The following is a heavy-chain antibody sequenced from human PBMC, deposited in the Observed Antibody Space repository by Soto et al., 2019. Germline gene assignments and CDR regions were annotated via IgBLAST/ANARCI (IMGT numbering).Heavy chain of an antibody. V-gene: IGHV1-8*01. Sequence: GAPVKVSFKAFGYTFTSYYINLGRQATGQGLEWMGWMNPNSGNTGYAQKFQGRVTMTRNTSISTAYMELSSLRSEDTAMYYCARGLEWSWSLDPWGQGTLVTVSS. CDR3: ARGLEWSWSLDP. J-gene: IGHJ5*02. CDR2: MNPNSGNT. D-gene: IGHD3-3*01. CDR1: GYTFTSYY.